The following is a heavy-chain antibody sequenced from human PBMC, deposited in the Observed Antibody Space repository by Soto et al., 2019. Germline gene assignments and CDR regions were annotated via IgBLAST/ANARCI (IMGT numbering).Heavy chain of an antibody. CDR3: ARELHYSMAPSFDY. CDR2: IWYDGNNK. V-gene: IGHV3-33*01. J-gene: IGHJ4*02. D-gene: IGHD3-10*01. Sequence: TGGSLRLSCAASGFTFSSYGMHWVRQAPGKGLEWVAVIWYDGNNKDYADSVKGRFTISRDNSKNTLYLEMNSLRVRDTAVYYCARELHYSMAPSFDYWGQGTRVTVSS. CDR1: GFTFSSYG.